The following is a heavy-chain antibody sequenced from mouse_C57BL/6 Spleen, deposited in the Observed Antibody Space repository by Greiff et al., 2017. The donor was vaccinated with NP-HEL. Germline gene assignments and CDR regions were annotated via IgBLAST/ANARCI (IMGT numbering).Heavy chain of an antibody. J-gene: IGHJ2*01. CDR3: ARYSSRFDY. CDR1: GYTFTSYW. CDR2: IDPSDSYT. V-gene: IGHV1-69*01. Sequence: QVQLQQPGAELVMPGASVKLSCKASGYTFTSYWMHWVKQRPGQGLEWIGEIDPSDSYTNYNQKFKGKSTLTVDKSSSTAYMQLSSLTSEDSAVYYCARYSSRFDYWGQGTTLTVSS. D-gene: IGHD1-1*01.